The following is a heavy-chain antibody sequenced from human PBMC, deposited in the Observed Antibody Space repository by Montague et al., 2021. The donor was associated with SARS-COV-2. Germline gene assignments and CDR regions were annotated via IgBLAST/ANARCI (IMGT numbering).Heavy chain of an antibody. Sequence: CAISGDSVSSNSVAWGWIRQSPSRGLELLGRTYYRSKWYSDYAPXVRGRLTVNPDASKNEFSLELNYVTPEDTAVYYCVRYSGWFYFDFWGQGTLVTVSS. CDR1: GDSVSSNSVA. V-gene: IGHV6-1*01. D-gene: IGHD6-19*01. CDR2: TYYRSKWYS. J-gene: IGHJ4*02. CDR3: VRYSGWFYFDF.